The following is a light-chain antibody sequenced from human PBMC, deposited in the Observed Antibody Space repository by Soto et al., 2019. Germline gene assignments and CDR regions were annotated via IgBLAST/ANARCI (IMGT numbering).Light chain of an antibody. V-gene: IGKV1-9*01. CDR3: QQHNTYPPWT. Sequence: DIQLTQSPSFLSASVGDRATITCRASQGISSYLAWYQQKPGKAPELLIYAASTLQSGVPSRFSGNGSGTDFTLTISSLQPEDSATYYCQQHNTYPPWTFGQGTKVEIK. CDR2: AAS. CDR1: QGISSY. J-gene: IGKJ1*01.